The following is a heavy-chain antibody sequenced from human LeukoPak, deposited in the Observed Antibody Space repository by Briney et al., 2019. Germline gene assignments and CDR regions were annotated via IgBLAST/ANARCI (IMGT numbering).Heavy chain of an antibody. D-gene: IGHD5-24*01. V-gene: IGHV3-48*01. CDR1: GFTFNTYT. J-gene: IGHJ4*02. CDR3: ARGSPIRWLQFGGYFDY. CDR2: ISSSSSTI. Sequence: GGSLRLSCAASGFTFNTYTMSWVRQAPGKGLEWVSYISSSSSTIYYADSVKGRFTISRDNAKNSLYLQMNSLRAEDTAVYYCARGSPIRWLQFGGYFDYWGQGTLVTVSS.